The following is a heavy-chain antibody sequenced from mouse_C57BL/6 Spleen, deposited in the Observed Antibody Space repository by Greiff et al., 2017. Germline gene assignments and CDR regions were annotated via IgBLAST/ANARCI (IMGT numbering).Heavy chain of an antibody. CDR1: GYTFTSYW. D-gene: IGHD2-2*01. Sequence: VQVVESGAELAKPGASVKLSCKASGYTFTSYWMHWVKQRPGQGLEWIGYINPSSGYTKYNQKFKDKATLTADKSSSTAYMQLSSLTYEDSAVYYCARGLYGYDGYYAMDYWGQGTSVTVSS. CDR3: ARGLYGYDGYYAMDY. V-gene: IGHV1-7*01. CDR2: INPSSGYT. J-gene: IGHJ4*01.